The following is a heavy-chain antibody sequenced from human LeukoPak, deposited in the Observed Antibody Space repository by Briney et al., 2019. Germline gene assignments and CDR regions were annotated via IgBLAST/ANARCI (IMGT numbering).Heavy chain of an antibody. D-gene: IGHD3-3*02. CDR3: AKLWHFYYMDV. Sequence: GGSLRLSCAASGFTFSSYWMHWVRQAPGKGLVWVSRINSDGSTTNYADSVKGRFTISRDNAKNTLYLQMNSLRAEDTALYYCAKLWHFYYMDVWGKGTTVTISS. J-gene: IGHJ6*03. CDR1: GFTFSSYW. V-gene: IGHV3-74*01. CDR2: INSDGSTT.